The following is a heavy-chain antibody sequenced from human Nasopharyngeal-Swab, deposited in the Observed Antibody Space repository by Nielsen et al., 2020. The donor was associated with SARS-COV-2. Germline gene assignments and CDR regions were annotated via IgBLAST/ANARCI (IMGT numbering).Heavy chain of an antibody. CDR1: GGSISSSSYY. CDR3: AGLRQEFFRWSSDAFDI. V-gene: IGHV4-39*01. CDR2: IYYSGST. D-gene: IGHD2-15*01. Sequence: SETLSLTCTVSGGSISSSSYYWGWIRQPPGKGLEWIGSIYYSGSTYYNPSLKSRVTISVDTSKNQFSLKLSSVTAADTAVYYCAGLRQEFFRWSSDAFDIWGQGTMVTVSS. J-gene: IGHJ3*02.